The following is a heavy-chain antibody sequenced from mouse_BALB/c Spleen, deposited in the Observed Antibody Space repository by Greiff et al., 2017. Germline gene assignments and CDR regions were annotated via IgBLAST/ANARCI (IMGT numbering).Heavy chain of an antibody. Sequence: EVQRVESGGGLVQPGGSLKLSCAASGFTFSSYGMSWVRQTPDKRLELVATINSNGGSTYYPDSVKGRFTISRDNAKNTLYLQMSSLKSEDTAMYYCAIWRHWYFDVWGAGTTVTVSS. J-gene: IGHJ1*01. CDR3: AIWRHWYFDV. V-gene: IGHV5-6-3*01. CDR1: GFTFSSYG. CDR2: INSNGGST. D-gene: IGHD1-1*02.